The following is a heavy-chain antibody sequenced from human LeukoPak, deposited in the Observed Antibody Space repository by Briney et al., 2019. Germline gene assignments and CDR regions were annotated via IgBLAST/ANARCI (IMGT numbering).Heavy chain of an antibody. D-gene: IGHD3-22*01. CDR3: ARDVVMGSSGWFDP. CDR2: ITPLFGTA. J-gene: IGHJ5*02. V-gene: IGHV1-69*13. Sequence: SVKVSCKASGGTFSKYTISWVRQRPGQGLEWMGGITPLFGTANYAQKFQGRVTITADESASTAYMELSSLRSEDTAVYYCARDVVMGSSGWFDPWGQGTLVTVSS. CDR1: GGTFSKYT.